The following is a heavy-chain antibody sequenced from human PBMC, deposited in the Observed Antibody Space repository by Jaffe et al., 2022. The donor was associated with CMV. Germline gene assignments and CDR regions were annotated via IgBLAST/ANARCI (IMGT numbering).Heavy chain of an antibody. CDR1: GGSVSSGSYY. CDR3: ARWAAAGTSFDY. J-gene: IGHJ4*02. D-gene: IGHD6-13*01. CDR2: IYYSGST. Sequence: QVQLQESGPGLVKPSETLSLTCTVSGGSVSSGSYYWSWIRQPPGKGLEWIGYIYYSGSTNYNPSLKSRVTISVDTSKNQFSLKLSSVTAADTAVYYCARWAAAGTSFDYWGQGTLVTVSS. V-gene: IGHV4-61*01.